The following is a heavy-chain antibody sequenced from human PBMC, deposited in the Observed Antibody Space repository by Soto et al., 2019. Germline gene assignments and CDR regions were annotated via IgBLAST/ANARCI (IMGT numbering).Heavy chain of an antibody. CDR1: VVTFSSYS. J-gene: IGHJ4*02. Sequence: HPGVSLRLSCAASVVTFSSYSMHWVRQAPGKGLEWVAVISYDGSNKYYADSVKGRFTISRDNSKNTLYLQMNSLRAEDTAVYYCARDQRRYCSGGSCYGFGVYWGQGTLVTVSS. V-gene: IGHV3-30-3*01. D-gene: IGHD2-15*01. CDR2: ISYDGSNK. CDR3: ARDQRRYCSGGSCYGFGVY.